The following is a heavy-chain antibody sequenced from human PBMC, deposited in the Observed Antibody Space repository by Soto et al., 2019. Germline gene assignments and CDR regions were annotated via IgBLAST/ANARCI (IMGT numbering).Heavy chain of an antibody. CDR3: ARARGITGTTRADY. V-gene: IGHV1-46*01. CDR2: INPNGGST. Sequence: ASVKVSCKASGYTFTSYYMHWVRQAPGQGLEWMGIINPNGGSTGYAQKFQGRVTMTRDTSTSTGYMELSSLRSEDTAVYYCARARGITGTTRADYWGQGTLVTVSS. J-gene: IGHJ4*02. D-gene: IGHD1-7*01. CDR1: GYTFTSYY.